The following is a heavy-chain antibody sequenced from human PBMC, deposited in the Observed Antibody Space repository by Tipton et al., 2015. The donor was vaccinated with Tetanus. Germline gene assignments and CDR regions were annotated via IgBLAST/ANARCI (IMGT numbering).Heavy chain of an antibody. CDR3: VRDGGSSGWLAY. CDR1: GGSVRSGDYS. V-gene: IGHV3-53*01. Sequence: GLVKPSETLSLTCTVSGGSVRSGDYSWNWIRQPPGKGLEWVSVMYSGGDTYYVDSVKGRFSISRDNAKNTLYLQMNSLRVEDTAVYYCVRDGGSSGWLAYWGQGTLVTVSS. J-gene: IGHJ4*02. D-gene: IGHD6-19*01. CDR2: MYSGGDT.